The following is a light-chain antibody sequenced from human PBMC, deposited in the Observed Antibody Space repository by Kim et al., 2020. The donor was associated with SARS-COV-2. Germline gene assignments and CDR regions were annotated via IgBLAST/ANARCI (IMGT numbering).Light chain of an antibody. CDR3: NSRDSSGKHYV. J-gene: IGLJ1*01. CDR2: GKN. V-gene: IGLV3-19*01. Sequence: SSELTQDPAVSVALGQTVRITCQGDSLRSYYASWYQQKPGQAPVLVIYGKNNRPSGIPDRFSGSSSGNTASLPITGAQAEDEADYYCNSRDSSGKHYVFG. CDR1: SLRSYY.